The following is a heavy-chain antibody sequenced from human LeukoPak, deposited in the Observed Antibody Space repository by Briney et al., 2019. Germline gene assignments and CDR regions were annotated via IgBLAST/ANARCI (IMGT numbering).Heavy chain of an antibody. V-gene: IGHV3-53*01. CDR2: IYSGGST. CDR1: GFTVSSNY. Sequence: GGSLRLFCAASGFTVSSNYMSWVRQAPGKGLEWVSVIYSGGSTYYADSVKGRFTISRDNSKNTLYLQMNSLRAEDTAVYYCAKDRNYDSTSDYWGQGTLVTVSS. CDR3: AKDRNYDSTSDY. D-gene: IGHD3-22*01. J-gene: IGHJ4*02.